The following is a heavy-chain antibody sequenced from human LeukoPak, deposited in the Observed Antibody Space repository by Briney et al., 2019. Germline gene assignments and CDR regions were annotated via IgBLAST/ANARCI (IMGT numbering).Heavy chain of an antibody. Sequence: SETLSLTCTVSGGSISSYYWSWIRQPPGKGLEWIGYIYYSGSTNYNPSLKSRVTISVDTSKNQFSLKLSSVTAADTAVYYCARATTVTTGFDYWGQGTLVTVSS. J-gene: IGHJ4*02. CDR2: IYYSGST. D-gene: IGHD4-17*01. V-gene: IGHV4-59*01. CDR1: GGSISSYY. CDR3: ARATTVTTGFDY.